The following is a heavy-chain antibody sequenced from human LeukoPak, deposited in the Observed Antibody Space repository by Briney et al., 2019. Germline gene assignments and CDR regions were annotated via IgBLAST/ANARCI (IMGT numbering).Heavy chain of an antibody. CDR1: GGTFSSYA. Sequence: ASVKVSCKASGGTFSSYAISWVRQAPGQGLEWMGRIIPILGIANYAQKFQGRVTITADKSTSTAYMELSSLRSEDTAVYYCASSITMIVAQYGMDVWGQGTTVTVSS. D-gene: IGHD3-22*01. CDR3: ASSITMIVAQYGMDV. CDR2: IIPILGIA. V-gene: IGHV1-69*04. J-gene: IGHJ6*02.